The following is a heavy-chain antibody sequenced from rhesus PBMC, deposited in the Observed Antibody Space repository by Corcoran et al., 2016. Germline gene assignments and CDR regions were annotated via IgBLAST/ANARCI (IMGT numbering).Heavy chain of an antibody. Sequence: QVQLQESGPGLVKPSETLSLTGAVSGASISNYYWNWIRQSPGKGLGWIGESNDNSGPSTYYPSLKSRVSISKAASKNQFSLTLTSVTAADTAVYYCAREHYNWGDFDYWGQGVLVTVSS. CDR2: SNDNSGPS. CDR3: AREHYNWGDFDY. J-gene: IGHJ4*01. D-gene: IGHD1-26*01. CDR1: GASISNYY. V-gene: IGHV4-80*01.